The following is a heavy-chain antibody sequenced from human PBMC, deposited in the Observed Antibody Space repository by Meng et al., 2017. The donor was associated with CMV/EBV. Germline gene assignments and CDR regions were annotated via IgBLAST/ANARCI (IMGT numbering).Heavy chain of an antibody. J-gene: IGHJ5*02. V-gene: IGHV1-18*01. CDR1: GYTFTSYG. Sequence: VQLVQSGAEVKKPGSSVKVSCKASGYTFTSYGISWVRQAPGQGLEWMGWISAYNGNTNYAQKLQGRVTMTTDTSTSTAYMELRSLRSDDTAVYYCARDSYYYDSSGYDWFDPWGQGTLVTVSS. D-gene: IGHD3-22*01. CDR3: ARDSYYYDSSGYDWFDP. CDR2: ISAYNGNT.